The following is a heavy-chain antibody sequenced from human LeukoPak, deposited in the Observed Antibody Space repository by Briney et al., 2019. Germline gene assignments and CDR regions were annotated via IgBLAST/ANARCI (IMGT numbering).Heavy chain of an antibody. CDR1: GFTFSNFA. Sequence: GGSLRLSCLASGFTFSNFAMSWVRQAPGKGLEWVSATSGGGGSSYYAASVKGRFTLSRDNSKNTLYLQMKSLRAEDTAVYYCAKDRYNTAMVSFDYWGQGTLVTVSS. CDR2: TSGGGGSS. D-gene: IGHD5-18*01. V-gene: IGHV3-23*01. CDR3: AKDRYNTAMVSFDY. J-gene: IGHJ4*02.